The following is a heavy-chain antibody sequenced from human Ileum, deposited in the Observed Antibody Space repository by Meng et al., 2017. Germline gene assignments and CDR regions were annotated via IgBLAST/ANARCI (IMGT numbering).Heavy chain of an antibody. D-gene: IGHD4-23*01. J-gene: IGHJ4*02. V-gene: IGHV3-48*03. Sequence: GESLKISCATSGFTFSSHAMDWVRQAPGKGLEWLSYISRSGDIIYYADSVKGRFTISRDNAKDSLYLQMNSLRADDTAVYYCARDGTYSGNHDYWGQGTLVTVSS. CDR1: GFTFSSHA. CDR2: ISRSGDII. CDR3: ARDGTYSGNHDY.